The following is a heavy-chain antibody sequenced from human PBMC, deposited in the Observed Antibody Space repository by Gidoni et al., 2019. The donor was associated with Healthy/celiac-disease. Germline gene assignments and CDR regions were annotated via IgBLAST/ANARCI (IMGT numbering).Heavy chain of an antibody. D-gene: IGHD3-10*01. J-gene: IGHJ4*02. V-gene: IGHV3-20*01. Sequence: EVQLVESGGGVVRPGGSLSLSCSASGFTFDAYGMSWVRQAPGKGLEWVSGINWNGGSTVYVDSVKGRFTISRDNAKNSLYLQMNSLRAEDTAVYHCATGGYYGSGSYSSNDYWGQGTLVTVSS. CDR2: INWNGGST. CDR3: ATGGYYGSGSYSSNDY. CDR1: GFTFDAYG.